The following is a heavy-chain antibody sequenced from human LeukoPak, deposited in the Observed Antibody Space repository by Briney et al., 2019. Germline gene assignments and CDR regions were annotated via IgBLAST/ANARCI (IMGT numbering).Heavy chain of an antibody. CDR3: ARDVDYANPRHDY. Sequence: GGSLRLSCAASGFTFSDYYMSWIRQAPGKGLEWVSYISSSGSTIYYADSVKGRFTISRDNANNLLYLQMNSLRAEDTAVYYCARDVDYANPRHDYWGQGTLVTVSS. D-gene: IGHD4/OR15-4a*01. V-gene: IGHV3-11*04. CDR2: ISSSGSTI. J-gene: IGHJ4*02. CDR1: GFTFSDYY.